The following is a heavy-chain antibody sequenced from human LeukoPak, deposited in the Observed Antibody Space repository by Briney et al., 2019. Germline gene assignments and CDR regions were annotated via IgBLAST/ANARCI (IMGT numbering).Heavy chain of an antibody. D-gene: IGHD3-10*01. V-gene: IGHV4-34*01. CDR3: ARGPLYYLGAFDI. CDR1: GGSFSGHY. CDR2: INHSGST. Sequence: PSETLSLTCAVYGGSFSGHYWSWIRQPPGKGLEWIWEINHSGSTYYNPSLKSRVTILVDMSKNQFSLRLSSVTAADTAVYYCARGPLYYLGAFDIWGQGTMVTVSS. J-gene: IGHJ3*02.